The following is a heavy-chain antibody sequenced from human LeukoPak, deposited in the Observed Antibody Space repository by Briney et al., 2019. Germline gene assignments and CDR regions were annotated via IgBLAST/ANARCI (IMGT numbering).Heavy chain of an antibody. Sequence: SQTLSLTCAISGDSVSSNSAAWNWIRQSPSRGLEWLGRTYYRSKWYHDYAVSVKSRITISADTSKNQFSLHLNSVTPEDTAVYYCARGRYYDSSGYYPHFDFWGQGTLVTVSS. CDR3: ARGRYYDSSGYYPHFDF. CDR1: GDSVSSNSAA. V-gene: IGHV6-1*01. J-gene: IGHJ4*02. CDR2: TYYRSKWYH. D-gene: IGHD3-22*01.